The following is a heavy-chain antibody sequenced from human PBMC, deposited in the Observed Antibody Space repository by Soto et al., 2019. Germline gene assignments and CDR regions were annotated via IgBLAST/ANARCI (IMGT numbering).Heavy chain of an antibody. Sequence: SVKVSCKASGGTFSSYTISWVRQAPGQGLEWMGRVIPILGIANYAQKFQGRVTITADKSTSTAYMELSSLRSEDTAVYYCASAQVSIAAAGTYYWGQGTLVTVSS. J-gene: IGHJ4*02. D-gene: IGHD6-13*01. CDR1: GGTFSSYT. CDR2: VIPILGIA. CDR3: ASAQVSIAAAGTYY. V-gene: IGHV1-69*02.